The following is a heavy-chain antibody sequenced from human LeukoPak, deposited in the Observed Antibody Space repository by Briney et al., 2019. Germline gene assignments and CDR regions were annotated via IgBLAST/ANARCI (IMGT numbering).Heavy chain of an antibody. J-gene: IGHJ4*02. D-gene: IGHD1-1*01. Sequence: KPSETLSLTCAVYGGSFSGYYWSWIRQPPGKGLEWIGEINHSGSTNYNPSLKSRVTISVDTSKNQFSLKLSSVTAADTAVYYCARGRFWKQPRLIDYWGQGTLVTVSS. CDR1: GGSFSGYY. CDR2: INHSGST. V-gene: IGHV4-34*01. CDR3: ARGRFWKQPRLIDY.